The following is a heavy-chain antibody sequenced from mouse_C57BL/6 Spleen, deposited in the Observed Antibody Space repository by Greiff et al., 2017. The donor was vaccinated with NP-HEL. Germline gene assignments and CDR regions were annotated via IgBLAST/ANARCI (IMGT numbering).Heavy chain of an antibody. V-gene: IGHV1-82*01. D-gene: IGHD2-4*01. J-gene: IGHJ1*03. CDR3: ARSCYDYPCV. CDR1: GYAFSSSW. CDR2: IYPGDGDT. Sequence: QVQLQQSGPELVKPGASVKISCKASGYAFSSSWMNWVKQRPGKGLEWIGRIYPGDGDTNYNGKFKGKATLTADKSSSTAYMQLSSLTSEDTAVYYCARSCYDYPCVWGTGTTVTVSS.